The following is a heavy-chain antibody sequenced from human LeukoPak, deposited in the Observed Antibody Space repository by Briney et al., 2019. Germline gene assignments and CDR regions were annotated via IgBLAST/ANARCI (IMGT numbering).Heavy chain of an antibody. CDR3: AITSPKSNYYGSGGAFDI. CDR1: GGSISSGSYY. Sequence: SETLSLTCTVSGGSISSGSYYWSWIRQPAGKGLEWIGRIYTSGSTNYNPSLKSRVTISVDTSKNQFSLKLSSVTAADTAVYYCAITSPKSNYYGSGGAFDIWGQGTMVTVSS. CDR2: IYTSGST. J-gene: IGHJ3*02. V-gene: IGHV4-61*02. D-gene: IGHD3-10*01.